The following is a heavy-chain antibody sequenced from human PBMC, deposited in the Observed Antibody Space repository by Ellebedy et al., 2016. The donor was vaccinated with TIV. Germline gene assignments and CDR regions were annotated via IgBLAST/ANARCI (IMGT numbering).Heavy chain of an antibody. CDR2: IYYSGST. CDR3: ARVSSGSEAFDI. CDR1: GGSISSYY. J-gene: IGHJ3*02. D-gene: IGHD3-22*01. Sequence: GSLRLXCTVSGGSISSYYWSWIRQPPGKGLEWIGYIYYSGSTNYNPSLKSRVTISVDTSKNQFSLKLSSVTAADTAVYYCARVSSGSEAFDIWGQGTMVTVSS. V-gene: IGHV4-59*13.